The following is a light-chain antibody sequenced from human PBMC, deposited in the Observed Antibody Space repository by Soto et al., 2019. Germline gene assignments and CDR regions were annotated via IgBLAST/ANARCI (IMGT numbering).Light chain of an antibody. CDR2: HVT. V-gene: IGLV2-14*03. CDR3: GSYTSSISSRV. CDR1: SSDGGGYNF. J-gene: IGLJ1*01. Sequence: QSALTQPASVSESPGQAITISCTGTSSDGGGYNFVSWYQQHPGKAPRLLIYHVTDRPSGDSNRFSGSKSGNTASLTISGLQAEDEAYYYCGSYTSSISSRVFGTGTKVTVL.